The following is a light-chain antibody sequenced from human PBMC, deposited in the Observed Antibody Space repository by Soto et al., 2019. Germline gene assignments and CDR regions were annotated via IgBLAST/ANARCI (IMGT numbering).Light chain of an antibody. J-gene: IGKJ1*01. Sequence: DIQMTQSPSTLSASVGDRVSITCRASQRIGSWLAWYQQKPGKVPKLLIYDASTLISGVPSRFSGTGSGTEFTLSIASLQPDDFATSYCLHYYTYPLTFGQGTKVDIK. CDR1: QRIGSW. V-gene: IGKV1-5*01. CDR3: LHYYTYPLT. CDR2: DAS.